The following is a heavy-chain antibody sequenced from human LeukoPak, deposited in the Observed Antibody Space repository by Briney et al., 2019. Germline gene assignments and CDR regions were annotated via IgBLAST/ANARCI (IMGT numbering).Heavy chain of an antibody. J-gene: IGHJ4*02. CDR3: ARDQLGGSCDSASCYTSFYS. V-gene: IGHV3-53*01. Sequence: PGGSLRLSCAASGFTVRSNYMTWVRQSPGKGLEWVSVLFVGGRRYYADFVDGRFTISRDTSKNTLYLQMNSLRAQGTAVYLCARDQLGGSCDSASCYTSFYSWGQGTLVTVSS. D-gene: IGHD2-2*02. CDR1: GFTVRSNY. CDR2: LFVGGRR.